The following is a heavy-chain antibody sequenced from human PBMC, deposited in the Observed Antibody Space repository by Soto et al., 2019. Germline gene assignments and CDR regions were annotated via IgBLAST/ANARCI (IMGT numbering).Heavy chain of an antibody. CDR1: GYTLTSYG. D-gene: IGHD6-19*01. V-gene: IGHV1-18*04. CDR2: ISAYNGNT. CDR3: ARGISGIAVAGTYGMDV. J-gene: IGHJ6*02. Sequence: ASLRVSCKASGYTLTSYGIRWVRQAPGQGLEWMGWISAYNGNTNYAQKLQGRVTMTTDTSTSTAYMELRSLRSDDTAVYYCARGISGIAVAGTYGMDVWGQGTTVTVSS.